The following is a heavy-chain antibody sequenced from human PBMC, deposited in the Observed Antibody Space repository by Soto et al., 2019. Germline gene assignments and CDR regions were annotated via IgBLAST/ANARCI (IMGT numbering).Heavy chain of an antibody. CDR3: AHYSGYDWGSYYGLDV. CDR2: IFWTDNK. J-gene: IGHJ6*02. D-gene: IGHD5-12*01. CDR1: GFPLTTSGVG. V-gene: IGHV2-5*01. Sequence: FGPTLVNPTQTLALTCTFSGFPLTTSGVGVGWIRQPPGQALEWLALIFWTDNKRYSPSLKNRLTITKDTSKTQVILTLTNVDPADTATYYCAHYSGYDWGSYYGLDVWGQGTTVTVSS.